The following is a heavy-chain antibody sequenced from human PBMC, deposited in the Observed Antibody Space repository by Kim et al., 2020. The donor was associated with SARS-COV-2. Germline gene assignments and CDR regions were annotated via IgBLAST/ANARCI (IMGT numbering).Heavy chain of an antibody. V-gene: IGHV4-61*02. J-gene: IGHJ3*02. CDR2: IYTSGST. Sequence: SETLSLTCTVSGGSISSGSYYWSWIRQPAGKGLEWIGRIYTSGSTNYNPSLKSRVTISVDTSKNQFSLKLSSVTAADTAVYYCASRAGRGAFDICGQGTMVTVSS. CDR1: GGSISSGSYY. CDR3: ASRAGRGAFDI.